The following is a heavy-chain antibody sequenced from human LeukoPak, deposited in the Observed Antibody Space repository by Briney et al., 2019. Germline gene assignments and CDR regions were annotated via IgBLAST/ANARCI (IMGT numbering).Heavy chain of an antibody. CDR3: ARAYVLRFLEWPNGAFDI. CDR2: INHSGST. Sequence: SETLSLTCAVYGGSFSCYYWSWIRQPPGKGLEWIGEINHSGSTNYNPSLKSRVTISVDTSKNQFSLKLSSVTAADTAVYYCARAYVLRFLEWPNGAFDIWGQGTMVTVSS. CDR1: GGSFSCYY. D-gene: IGHD3-3*01. J-gene: IGHJ3*02. V-gene: IGHV4-34*01.